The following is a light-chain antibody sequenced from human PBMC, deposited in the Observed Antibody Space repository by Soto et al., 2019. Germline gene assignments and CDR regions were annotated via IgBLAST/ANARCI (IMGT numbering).Light chain of an antibody. Sequence: QSVLTQPPSVSEAPRQRVTISCSGSRSNVGNNAVNWYQQLPGKAPKLLIYYDDLLPSVVSDRFSGSKSGTSASLAISGLQSEDEADYYCAVWDDSLNGVVFGGGTKLTVL. CDR1: RSNVGNNA. J-gene: IGLJ3*02. CDR2: YDD. V-gene: IGLV1-36*01. CDR3: AVWDDSLNGVV.